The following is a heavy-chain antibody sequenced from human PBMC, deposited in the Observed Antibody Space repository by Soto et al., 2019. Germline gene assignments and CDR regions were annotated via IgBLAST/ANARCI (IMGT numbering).Heavy chain of an antibody. CDR1: GFTFTTCA. V-gene: IGHV3-30-3*01. D-gene: IGHD3-16*01. J-gene: IGHJ4*02. CDR3: ARDLCSEGFAERFDY. CDR2: MSSDGSNT. Sequence: QGHLVESGGGVVQPGRSLRLSCVASGFTFTTCAIQLVLQAPGKGLEWVAVMSSDGSNTYYAHSVKGRFTISRDHSKNTVYLQMSSLRADDTAVYFCARDLCSEGFAERFDYCGQATLVTVSS.